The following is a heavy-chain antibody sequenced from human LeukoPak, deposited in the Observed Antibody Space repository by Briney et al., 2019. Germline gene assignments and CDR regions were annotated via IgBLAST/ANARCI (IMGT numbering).Heavy chain of an antibody. V-gene: IGHV3-11*01. CDR2: ITISGSST. D-gene: IGHD2-15*01. J-gene: IGHJ4*02. CDR1: GFTFSDNY. Sequence: GGSLRLSCAASGFTFSDNYMSWIRQAPRKGLEGVSSITISGSSTYNADSVKGRFTISRDNAKNSLYLQMNSLRAEDTAVYYCARGSVVAANFDFWGQGTLVTVSS. CDR3: ARGSVVAANFDF.